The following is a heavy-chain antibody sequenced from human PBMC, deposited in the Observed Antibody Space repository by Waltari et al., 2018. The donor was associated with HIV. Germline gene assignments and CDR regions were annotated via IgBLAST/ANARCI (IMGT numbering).Heavy chain of an antibody. CDR2: IRKKTNGYTT. CDR1: GFTFSAHY. CDR3: ARVRAASGTKGFAMDV. J-gene: IGHJ6*04. Sequence: EVQVVESGGNLVQPGGSLRLYCAASGFTFSAHYMVGVRQAPGKGLDWVGRIRKKTNGYTTEYAASVRGRFTLSRDDSKNSLFLQLNSLQTDDTAVYYCARVRAASGTKGFAMDVWGKGTTVIVSS. V-gene: IGHV3-72*01. D-gene: IGHD6-13*01.